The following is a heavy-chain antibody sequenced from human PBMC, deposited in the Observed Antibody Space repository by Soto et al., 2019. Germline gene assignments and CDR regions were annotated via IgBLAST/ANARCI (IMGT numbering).Heavy chain of an antibody. CDR3: ARMMGETAAGTPVAY. CDR2: IYYSGST. D-gene: IGHD6-13*01. CDR1: GGSISSGGYY. Sequence: PSETLSLTCTVSGGSISSGGYYWSWIRQHPGKGLEWIGYIYYSGSTYYNPSLKSRVTISVDTSKNQFSLKLSSVTAADTAVYYCARMMGETAAGTPVAYWGQGTLVTVSS. V-gene: IGHV4-31*03. J-gene: IGHJ4*02.